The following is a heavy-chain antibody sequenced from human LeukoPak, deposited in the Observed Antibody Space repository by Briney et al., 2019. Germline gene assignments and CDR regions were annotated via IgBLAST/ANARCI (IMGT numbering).Heavy chain of an antibody. CDR2: INHSVST. Sequence: SETLSLTCAVYGGSFSGYYWSWIRQPPGKGLECIGEINHSVSTNYNPSLKSRVTISVDTSKNQFSLKLSSVTAADTAVYYCARGSYSSSWYVPRGHWFDPRGQGTLVTVSS. D-gene: IGHD6-13*01. CDR1: GGSFSGYY. J-gene: IGHJ5*02. CDR3: ARGSYSSSWYVPRGHWFDP. V-gene: IGHV4-34*01.